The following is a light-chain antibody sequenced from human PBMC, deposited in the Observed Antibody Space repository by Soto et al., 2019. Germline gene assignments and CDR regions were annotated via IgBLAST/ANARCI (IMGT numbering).Light chain of an antibody. CDR1: QVITND. J-gene: IGKJ2*01. CDR3: LQDYLYPYT. CDR2: AAS. V-gene: IGKV1-6*01. Sequence: AIQMTQYPSSLSASVGDRVTITCRASQVITNDLGWYQHKPGKAPELLIYAASSLQTGVPSRFSGSGSGTDFTLPISSLQPEDFATYYCLQDYLYPYTFGQGTKLEIK.